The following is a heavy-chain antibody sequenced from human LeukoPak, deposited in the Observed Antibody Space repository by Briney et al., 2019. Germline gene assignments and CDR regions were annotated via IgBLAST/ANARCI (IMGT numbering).Heavy chain of an antibody. J-gene: IGHJ4*02. D-gene: IGHD6-13*01. CDR2: ISSSGGTI. V-gene: IGHV3-48*03. CDR3: ARASFSSSWSYFFDY. Sequence: GGSLRLSCEASGFIFSSYEMNWVRQAPGRGLEWVSYISSSGGTIFHADSVKGRFTIPRDNAKNSVFLQISSLRVEDTAIYYCARASFSSSWSYFFDYWGQGTLVTVSS. CDR1: GFIFSSYE.